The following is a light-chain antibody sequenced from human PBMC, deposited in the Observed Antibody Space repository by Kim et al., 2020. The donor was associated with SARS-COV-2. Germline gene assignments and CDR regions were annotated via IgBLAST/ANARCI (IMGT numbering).Light chain of an antibody. J-gene: IGLJ2*01. CDR3: NSRDSSGNHLGVV. V-gene: IGLV3-19*01. CDR1: SLRSYY. Sequence: GQKVRITCQGASLRSYYASWYQQKPGQAPVLVIYGKNNRPSGIPDRFSGSSSGNTASLTITGAQAEDEADYYCNSRDSSGNHLGVVFGGGTQLTVL. CDR2: GKN.